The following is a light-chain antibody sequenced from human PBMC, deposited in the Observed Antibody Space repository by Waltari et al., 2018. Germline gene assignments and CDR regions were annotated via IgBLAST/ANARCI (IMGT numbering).Light chain of an antibody. J-gene: IGKJ3*01. V-gene: IGKV4-1*01. CDR3: QQFFTLPS. CDR2: WAS. CDR1: QSVFYRSTNKNY. Sequence: DIEVTQSPDSLAVSLGERATLNCKSSQSVFYRSTNKNYLAWYQQKPGQPPKLLIYWASTRDSGVPDRFSGSGSGTDFTLAINSLQAEDVAVYYCQQFFTLPSFGPGTKVDIK.